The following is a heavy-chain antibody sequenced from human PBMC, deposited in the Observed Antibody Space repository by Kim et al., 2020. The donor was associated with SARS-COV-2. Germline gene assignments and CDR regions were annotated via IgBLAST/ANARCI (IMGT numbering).Heavy chain of an antibody. J-gene: IGHJ5*02. D-gene: IGHD6-13*01. CDR1: GFTFSSYA. CDR3: ARAVIAAAGTSWFDP. Sequence: GGSLRLSCAASGFTFSSYAMHWVRQAPGKGLEWVAVISYDGSNKYYADSVKGRFTISRDNSKNTLYLQMNSLRAEDTAVYYCARAVIAAAGTSWFDPWGQGTLVTVSS. V-gene: IGHV3-30*04. CDR2: ISYDGSNK.